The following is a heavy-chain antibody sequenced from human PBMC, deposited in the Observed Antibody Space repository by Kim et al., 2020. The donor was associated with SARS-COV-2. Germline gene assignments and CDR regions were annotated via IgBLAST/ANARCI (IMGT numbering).Heavy chain of an antibody. CDR3: ARWGLGDILTGYYTGHNWFDP. D-gene: IGHD3-9*01. V-gene: IGHV4-31*03. J-gene: IGHJ5*02. Sequence: SETLSLTCTVSGGSISSGGYYWSWIRQHPGKGLEWIGYIYYSGSTYYNPSLKSRVTISVDTSKNQFSLKLSSVTAADTAVYYCARWGLGDILTGYYTGHNWFDPWGQGTLGTVSS. CDR1: GGSISSGGYY. CDR2: IYYSGST.